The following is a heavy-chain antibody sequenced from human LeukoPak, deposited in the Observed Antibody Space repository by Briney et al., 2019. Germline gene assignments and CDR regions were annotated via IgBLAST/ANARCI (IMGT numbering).Heavy chain of an antibody. CDR3: AGSDTTGYIPREWDYWYFDL. CDR1: GFTFSSYW. J-gene: IGHJ2*01. CDR2: IRRDGSSP. D-gene: IGHD1-1*01. V-gene: IGHV3-74*01. Sequence: GGSLRLSCAASGFTFSSYWMHWIRHAPGKGLVWVSRIRRDGSSPAYADSVKGRFTISRDNAKNSLYLQMNSLRAEDTAVYYCAGSDTTGYIPREWDYWYFDLWGRGTLVTVSS.